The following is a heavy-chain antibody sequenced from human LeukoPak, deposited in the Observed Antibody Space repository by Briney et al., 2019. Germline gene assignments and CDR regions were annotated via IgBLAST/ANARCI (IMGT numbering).Heavy chain of an antibody. J-gene: IGHJ4*02. Sequence: GASVKVSCKASGYTFTSYGISWVRQAPGQGLEWMGWIGPYNGNTNYAQNLQGRVTMTTDTSTSTAYMELGSLGSDDTAVYYCARDQDSLVRGVIGYWGQGTLVTVS. D-gene: IGHD3-10*01. CDR2: IGPYNGNT. CDR3: ARDQDSLVRGVIGY. V-gene: IGHV1-18*01. CDR1: GYTFTSYG.